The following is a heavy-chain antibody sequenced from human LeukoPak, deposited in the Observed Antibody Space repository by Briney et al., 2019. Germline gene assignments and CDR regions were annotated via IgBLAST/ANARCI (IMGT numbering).Heavy chain of an antibody. Sequence: SETLSLTCTVSGGSISSSSYYWGWIRQPPGKGLEWIGSIYYSGSTYYNPSLKSRVTISVDTSKSQFSLKLSSVTAADTAVDYCARHIKPTYYYDSSGYYGGEIDYWGQGTLVTVSS. J-gene: IGHJ4*02. CDR2: IYYSGST. D-gene: IGHD3-22*01. CDR3: ARHIKPTYYYDSSGYYGGEIDY. CDR1: GGSISSSSYY. V-gene: IGHV4-39*01.